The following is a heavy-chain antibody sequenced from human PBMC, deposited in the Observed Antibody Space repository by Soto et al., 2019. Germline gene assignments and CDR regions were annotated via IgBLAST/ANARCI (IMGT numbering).Heavy chain of an antibody. CDR3: ARDYYDSSGSRYYFDY. Sequence: PSATLSLTCTVSGGSMISYYWSWIRQPTGRGLEWIGFIYYAGSTKYNPSLNSRVTISVDNSKNTLYLQMNSLRAEDTAVYYCARDYYDSSGSRYYFDYWGQGTLVTVSS. J-gene: IGHJ4*02. CDR2: IYYAGST. CDR1: GGSMISYY. V-gene: IGHV4-59*01. D-gene: IGHD3-22*01.